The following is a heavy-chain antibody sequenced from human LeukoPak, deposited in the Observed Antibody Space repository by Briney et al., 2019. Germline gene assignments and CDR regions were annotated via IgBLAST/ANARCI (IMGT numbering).Heavy chain of an antibody. CDR1: GYTFTSYD. D-gene: IGHD2-15*01. Sequence: ASVKVSCKASGYTFTSYDINWVQQAPGQGLEWMGWINPNSGGSNYAQKFQGRVTMTRDTSISTAYMELSRLRSDDTAVYYCARVGYCSGGSCRNWFDPWGQGTLVTVSS. J-gene: IGHJ5*02. CDR3: ARVGYCSGGSCRNWFDP. CDR2: INPNSGGS. V-gene: IGHV1-2*02.